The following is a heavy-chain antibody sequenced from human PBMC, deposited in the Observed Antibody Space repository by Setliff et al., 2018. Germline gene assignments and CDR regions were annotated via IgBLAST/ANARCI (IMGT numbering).Heavy chain of an antibody. D-gene: IGHD3-9*01. CDR1: GFTFRDYG. J-gene: IGHJ5*02. CDR3: TRDSHSLDILAGWGPINRFDP. Sequence: PGGSLRLSCIGSGFTFRDYGIHWVRQAPGKGLEWVSLIRSQSYGGTTVHAAAVEGRFTMSRDDSKSTAYLEMNSVKIEDSAVYYCTRDSHSLDILAGWGPINRFDPWGQGTLVTVSS. CDR2: IRSQSYGGTT. V-gene: IGHV3-49*04.